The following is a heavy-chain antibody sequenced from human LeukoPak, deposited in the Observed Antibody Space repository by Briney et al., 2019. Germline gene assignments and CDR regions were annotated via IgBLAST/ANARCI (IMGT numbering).Heavy chain of an antibody. CDR2: IYSGGST. Sequence: GGSLRLSCAASGFTVSSNYMSWVRQAPGKGLEWVSVIYSGGSTYYADSVKGRFTISRDNAKNTLYLQMNSLRAEDTAVYYCARVGYYGSGRANAMDVWGQGTTVTVSS. D-gene: IGHD3-10*01. V-gene: IGHV3-53*01. CDR1: GFTVSSNY. J-gene: IGHJ6*02. CDR3: ARVGYYGSGRANAMDV.